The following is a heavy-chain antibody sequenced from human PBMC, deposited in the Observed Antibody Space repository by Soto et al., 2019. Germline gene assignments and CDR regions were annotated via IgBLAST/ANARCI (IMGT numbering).Heavy chain of an antibody. D-gene: IGHD2-21*01. CDR3: ASRVLCDMDV. Sequence: QEQLVQSGAEAKEPGASLKVSCKASGDTFTTNYIHWVRQAPGQGLEWMGRINPNSGATLYAQKLQGGLTLTTATSTSTVYIDLNSLKSEDSAVYYCASRVLCDMDVWGQGTTVTVSS. J-gene: IGHJ6*02. CDR2: INPNSGAT. CDR1: GDTFTTNY. V-gene: IGHV1-46*04.